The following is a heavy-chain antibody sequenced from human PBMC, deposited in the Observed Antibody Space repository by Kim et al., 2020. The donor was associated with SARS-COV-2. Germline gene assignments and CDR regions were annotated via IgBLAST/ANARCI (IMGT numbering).Heavy chain of an antibody. V-gene: IGHV3-21*01. J-gene: IGHJ4*02. Sequence: GGSLRLSCAASGLTFSSYSMNWVRQAPGKGLEWVSSISSSSSYIYYAASVKGRFTISRDNAKNSLYLQMNSLRAEDTAVYYCARGGSDELWLICDYWGQGTLVTVSS. CDR2: ISSSSSYI. D-gene: IGHD5-18*01. CDR3: ARGGSDELWLICDY. CDR1: GLTFSSYS.